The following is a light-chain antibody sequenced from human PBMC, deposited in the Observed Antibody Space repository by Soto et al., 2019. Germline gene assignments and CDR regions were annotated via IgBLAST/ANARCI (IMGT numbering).Light chain of an antibody. CDR3: QKYNSAPWT. J-gene: IGKJ1*01. Sequence: DIPMTQSPSSLSASIGDRVTITCRASQGISNYLAWYQEKPGKVPKLLIYAASTLQSGVPSRFSGSGSGTDFTLTISSLQPEDVATYYCQKYNSAPWTFGQGTKVEIK. CDR2: AAS. CDR1: QGISNY. V-gene: IGKV1-27*01.